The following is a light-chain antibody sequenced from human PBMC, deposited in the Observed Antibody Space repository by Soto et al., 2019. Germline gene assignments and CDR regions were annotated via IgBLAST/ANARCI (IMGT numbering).Light chain of an antibody. CDR2: DGS. Sequence: DIQMTQTPSTLSASVGDRVTITSRASQSISSWLAWYQQKPGKAPKLLIYDGSSLESGVPSRFSGSRSGTEFTLIISNLQPDDFATYYCQQFKDYVWTFGQGTKVDIK. CDR3: QQFKDYVWT. J-gene: IGKJ1*01. V-gene: IGKV1-5*01. CDR1: QSISSW.